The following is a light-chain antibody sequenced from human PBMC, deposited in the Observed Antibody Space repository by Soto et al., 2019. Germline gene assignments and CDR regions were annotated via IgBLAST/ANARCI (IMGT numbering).Light chain of an antibody. Sequence: QSVLTQPASVSGSPGQSITISCTGTSSDVGGYNYVSWYQQHPGKAPKLMIYDVSNRPSGVSNRLSGSKSGNTASPTISGLQAEDEAEYYCSSYTSSSTLLFFGTGTKVTVL. J-gene: IGLJ1*01. V-gene: IGLV2-14*01. CDR2: DVS. CDR3: SSYTSSSTLLF. CDR1: SSDVGGYNY.